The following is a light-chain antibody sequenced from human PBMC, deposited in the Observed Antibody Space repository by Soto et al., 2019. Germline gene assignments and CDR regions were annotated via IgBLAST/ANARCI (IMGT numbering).Light chain of an antibody. Sequence: QSVLTQPPSASGTPGQRVTISCSGSSSNIGSNYVYWYQQLPGTAPKLLIYSNNQRPSGVPDRSSGSKSGTSASLAISGLRSEDEADYYCAAWDDSLSGRVVFGGGTKLTVL. CDR1: SSNIGSNY. V-gene: IGLV1-47*02. J-gene: IGLJ2*01. CDR3: AAWDDSLSGRVV. CDR2: SNN.